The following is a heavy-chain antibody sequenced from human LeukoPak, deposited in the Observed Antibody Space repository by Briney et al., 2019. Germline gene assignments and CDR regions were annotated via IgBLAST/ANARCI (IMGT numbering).Heavy chain of an antibody. CDR2: IYHSGST. Sequence: SETLSLTCAVSGGSISSSNWWSWVRQPPGKGLEWIGEIYHSGSTNYNPSLKSRVTISVDKSKNQFSLKLSSVIAADTAVYYCARIVVRVCSSSWYEDGFDYWGQGTLVTVSS. J-gene: IGHJ4*02. V-gene: IGHV4-4*02. D-gene: IGHD6-13*01. CDR1: GGSISSSNW. CDR3: ARIVVRVCSSSWYEDGFDY.